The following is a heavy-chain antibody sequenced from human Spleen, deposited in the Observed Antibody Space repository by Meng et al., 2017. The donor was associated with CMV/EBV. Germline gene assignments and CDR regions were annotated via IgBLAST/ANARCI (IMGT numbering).Heavy chain of an antibody. V-gene: IGHV4-4*07. Sequence: QVQLQESGPGLVKPSEPLPLTCIVSGGSISSYYWSWIRQPAGKGLEWIGSIYYSGSTYYNPSLKSRVTISVDTSKNQFSLKLSSVTAADTAVYYCAREMIVVVNYFDYWGQGTLVTVFS. D-gene: IGHD3-22*01. CDR2: IYYSGST. J-gene: IGHJ4*02. CDR1: GGSISSYY. CDR3: AREMIVVVNYFDY.